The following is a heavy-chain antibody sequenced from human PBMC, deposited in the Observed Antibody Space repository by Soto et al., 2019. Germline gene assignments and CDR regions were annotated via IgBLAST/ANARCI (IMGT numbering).Heavy chain of an antibody. V-gene: IGHV1-69*12. Sequence: QVQLVQSGAEVKKPGSSVKVSCKASGGTFSSYAISWVRQAPGQGLEWMGGIIPIFGTANYAQKFQGRVTITADXXTXPXXMELSSLRSEDTAVYYCARDPSCSGGSCYYYGMDVWGQGTTVTVSS. CDR3: ARDPSCSGGSCYYYGMDV. D-gene: IGHD2-15*01. J-gene: IGHJ6*02. CDR2: IIPIFGTA. CDR1: GGTFSSYA.